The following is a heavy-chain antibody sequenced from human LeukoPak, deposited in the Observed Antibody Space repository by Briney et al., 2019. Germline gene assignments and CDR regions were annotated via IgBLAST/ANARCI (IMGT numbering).Heavy chain of an antibody. Sequence: PSETLSLTCTVSGGSISSSSYYWGWIRQPPGKGLEWIGSIYYSGSTYYNPSLKSRVTISVDTSNNQFPLRLSSVTAADTAVYYCEREGILGAVDYWGQGTLVTVSS. J-gene: IGHJ4*02. CDR3: EREGILGAVDY. V-gene: IGHV4-39*06. CDR2: IYYSGST. D-gene: IGHD1-26*01. CDR1: GGSISSSSYY.